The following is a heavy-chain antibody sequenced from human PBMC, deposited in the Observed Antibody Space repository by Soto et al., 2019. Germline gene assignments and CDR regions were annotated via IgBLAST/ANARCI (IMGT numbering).Heavy chain of an antibody. V-gene: IGHV3-13*01. J-gene: IGHJ4*02. D-gene: IGHD2-15*01. CDR3: ARGYCSGGSCPYYFDY. CDR1: GFTFSSYD. Sequence: EVQLVESGGGLVQPGGSLRLSCAASGFTFSSYDMHWVRQATGKGLEWVSAIGTAGDTYYPGSVKGRFTISRENAKNSLYLQMNSLRAGDTAVYYCARGYCSGGSCPYYFDYWGKGTLVTVSS. CDR2: IGTAGDT.